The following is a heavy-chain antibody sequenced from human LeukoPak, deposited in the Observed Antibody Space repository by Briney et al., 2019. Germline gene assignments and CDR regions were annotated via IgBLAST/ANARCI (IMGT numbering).Heavy chain of an antibody. V-gene: IGHV4-30-2*01. CDR2: IYHSGST. Sequence: PQTLSLTCAVSGGSISSGGYSWSWIRQPPGKGLEWIGYIYHSGSTYYNPSLKSRVTISVDRSKNQFSLKLSSVTAADTAVYYCARDSPYDYYYGMDVWGQGTTVTVSS. J-gene: IGHJ6*02. CDR3: ARDSPYDYYYGMDV. CDR1: GGSISSGGYS.